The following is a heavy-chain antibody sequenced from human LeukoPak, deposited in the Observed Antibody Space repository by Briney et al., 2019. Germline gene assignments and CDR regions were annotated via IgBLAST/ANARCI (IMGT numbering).Heavy chain of an antibody. CDR3: AKGVRGYCTNGVCWGFYYMDV. D-gene: IGHD2-8*01. V-gene: IGHV3-21*04. CDR2: ISSSSSYI. J-gene: IGHJ6*03. Sequence: GGSLRLSCAASGFTSSSYSMNWVRQAPGKGLEWVSSISSSSSYIYYADSVKGRFTISRDNAKNSLYLQMNSLRAEDTAVYYCAKGVRGYCTNGVCWGFYYMDVRGKGTTVTVSS. CDR1: GFTSSSYS.